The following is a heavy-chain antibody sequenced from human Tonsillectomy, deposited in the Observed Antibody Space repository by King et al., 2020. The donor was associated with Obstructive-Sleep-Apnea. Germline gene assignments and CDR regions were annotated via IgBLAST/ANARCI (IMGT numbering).Heavy chain of an antibody. CDR1: GFTFSHCA. CDR3: AREKSSFWPVDAFDI. V-gene: IGHV3-30*04. J-gene: IGHJ3*02. Sequence: VQLVESGGGVVQPGRSLRLSCAASGFTFSHCAMHWVRQAPGKGLGWVAVISYDESNKYYADSVKGRFTISRDNSKNTLYLQMNSLRAEDTAVYYCAREKSSFWPVDAFDIWGQGTMVTVSS. D-gene: IGHD2-15*01. CDR2: ISYDESNK.